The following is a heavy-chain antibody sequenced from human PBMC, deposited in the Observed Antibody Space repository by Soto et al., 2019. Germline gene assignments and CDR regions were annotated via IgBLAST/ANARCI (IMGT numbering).Heavy chain of an antibody. CDR1: GYTFTVYY. CDR3: ACDLGGPLSEHQYGMDV. V-gene: IGHV1-2*04. J-gene: IGHJ6*02. CDR2: INPNSGGT. D-gene: IGHD3-16*01. Sequence: SSVKGSCKASGYTFTVYYMHWVRQAPGQGLEWMGWINPNSGGTNYAQKFQGWVTMTRDTSISTAYMELSRLRSDDTAVYFCACDLGGPLSEHQYGMDVWGQGTTVTVSS.